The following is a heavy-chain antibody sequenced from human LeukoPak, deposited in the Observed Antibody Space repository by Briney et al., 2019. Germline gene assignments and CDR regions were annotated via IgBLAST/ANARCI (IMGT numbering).Heavy chain of an antibody. Sequence: SETLSLTCGVSGGSITSRDCWSWVRQPPGKGLEWIGEINHSGSPNYNPSLKSRVTISVDSSKNQFSLKLSSVTAADTAVYYCARGPGWSIAARPLDHWGQGTLVTVSS. J-gene: IGHJ4*02. V-gene: IGHV4/OR15-8*01. CDR3: ARGPGWSIAARPLDH. CDR1: GGSITSRDC. D-gene: IGHD6-6*01. CDR2: INHSGSP.